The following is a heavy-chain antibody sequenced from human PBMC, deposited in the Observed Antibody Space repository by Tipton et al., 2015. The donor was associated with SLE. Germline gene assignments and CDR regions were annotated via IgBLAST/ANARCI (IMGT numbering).Heavy chain of an antibody. D-gene: IGHD3-10*01. CDR2: VNQSGGT. CDR1: GGSFSGHT. Sequence: TLSLTCGVYGGSFSGHTWTWIRQSPGQGLEWIGDVNQSGGTNYNPSLKSRVTISVDASNSQLSLKLFSVTAADTAVYYCARASRGRVSTPDNLLRPGARFDYWGQGTLTTVPS. J-gene: IGHJ4*02. V-gene: IGHV4-34*01. CDR3: ARASRGRVSTPDNLLRPGARFDY.